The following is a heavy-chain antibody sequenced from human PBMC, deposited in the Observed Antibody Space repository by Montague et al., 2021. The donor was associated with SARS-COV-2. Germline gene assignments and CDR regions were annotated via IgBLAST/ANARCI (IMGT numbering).Heavy chain of an antibody. V-gene: IGHV3-23*03. CDR2: LYKDDRTT. CDR1: GFTFSIFA. CDR3: AKRNGYNPRNWSFDY. Sequence: SLRLSCAAFGFTFSIFAMSWARQAPGKGLEWISVLYKDDRTTDYAGSVKGRFTISRDNSKNTLYLQMDSLRVEDTAVYYCAKRNGYNPRNWSFDYWGRGTLVTVSS. D-gene: IGHD5-24*01. J-gene: IGHJ4*02.